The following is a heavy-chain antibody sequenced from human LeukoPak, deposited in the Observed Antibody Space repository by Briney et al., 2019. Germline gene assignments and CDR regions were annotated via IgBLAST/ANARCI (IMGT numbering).Heavy chain of an antibody. CDR1: GYTLTELS. CDR3: ATVPRLYYYDSSGYSDY. D-gene: IGHD3-22*01. Sequence: ASVKVSCKVSGYTLTELSMHWVRQAPGKGLEWMGGFDPEDGETIYAQKLQDRVTMTEDTSTDTAYMELSSLISEDTAVYYCATVPRLYYYDSSGYSDYWGQGTLVTVSS. CDR2: FDPEDGET. J-gene: IGHJ4*02. V-gene: IGHV1-24*01.